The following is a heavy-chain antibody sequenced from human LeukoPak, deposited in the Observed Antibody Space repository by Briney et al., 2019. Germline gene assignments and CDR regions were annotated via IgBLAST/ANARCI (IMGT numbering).Heavy chain of an antibody. Sequence: SVKVSCKASGATFSSYAISWVRQAPGQGLEWMGGIIPIFGTANYAQKFQGRVTITTDESTSTAYMELSSLRSEDTAVYYCAIIVGATNGVDYWGQGTLVTVSS. CDR2: IIPIFGTA. J-gene: IGHJ4*02. V-gene: IGHV1-69*05. D-gene: IGHD1-26*01. CDR1: GATFSSYA. CDR3: AIIVGATNGVDY.